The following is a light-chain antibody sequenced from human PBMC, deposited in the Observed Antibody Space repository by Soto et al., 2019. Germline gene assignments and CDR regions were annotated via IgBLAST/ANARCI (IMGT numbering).Light chain of an antibody. CDR1: NRDVGSFNL. V-gene: IGLV2-23*02. J-gene: IGLJ2*01. CDR3: CSYAGRSTLV. Sequence: QSVLTQPASVSGSPGQSITISCTGTNRDVGSFNLVSWYQHHPGKAPELIIYEVSERPSGVSNRFFGSKSANTASLTISGLQAEDEADYYCCSYAGRSTLVFGGGTKVTVL. CDR2: EVS.